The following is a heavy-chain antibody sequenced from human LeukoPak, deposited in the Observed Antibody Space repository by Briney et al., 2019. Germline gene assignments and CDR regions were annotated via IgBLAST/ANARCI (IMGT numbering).Heavy chain of an antibody. V-gene: IGHV1-3*01. CDR1: GYTFTSYA. CDR3: ARDQDLLRYFDWPSYYFDY. CDR2: INAGNGNT. Sequence: GASVKVSCKASGYTFTSYAMHWVRQAPGQRLEWMGWINAGNGNTKYSQKFQGRVTITRDTSASTAYMELSSLRSEDTAVYYCARDQDLLRYFDWPSYYFDYWGQGTLVTVSS. J-gene: IGHJ4*02. D-gene: IGHD3-9*01.